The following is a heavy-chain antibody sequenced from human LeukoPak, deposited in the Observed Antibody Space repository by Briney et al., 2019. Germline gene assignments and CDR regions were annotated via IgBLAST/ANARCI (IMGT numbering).Heavy chain of an antibody. CDR3: AREGLRRSNWFDG. CDR2: ISAYNGNT. D-gene: IGHD3/OR15-3a*01. Sequence: ASVTVSCKASGYTFTSYGINWVRQAPGQGLEWMGWISAYNGNTNYAQKLQGRVTITTDTSTSTAYMELRSLRSDDTAVYYCAREGLRRSNWFDGWGQGTLVTVSS. J-gene: IGHJ5*02. V-gene: IGHV1-18*01. CDR1: GYTFTSYG.